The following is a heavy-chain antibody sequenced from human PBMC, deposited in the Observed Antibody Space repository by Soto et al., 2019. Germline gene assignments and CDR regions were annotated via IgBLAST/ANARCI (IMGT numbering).Heavy chain of an antibody. D-gene: IGHD3-16*01. CDR1: GFTFSSYG. V-gene: IGHV3-30*18. Sequence: GGSLRLSCAASGFTFSSYGMHWVRQAPGKGLEWVAVISYDGSNKYYADSVKGRFTISRDNSKNTLYLQMNSLRAEDTAVYYCAKGADSFFIDYWGQGTLVTVSS. J-gene: IGHJ4*02. CDR3: AKGADSFFIDY. CDR2: ISYDGSNK.